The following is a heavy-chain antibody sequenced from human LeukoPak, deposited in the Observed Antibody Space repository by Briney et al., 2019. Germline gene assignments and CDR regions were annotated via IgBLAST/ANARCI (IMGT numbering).Heavy chain of an antibody. CDR3: ATGAKSGYEY. CDR2: IKSDERTT. CDR1: GFTFSAYW. D-gene: IGHD5-12*01. J-gene: IGHJ4*02. Sequence: GGSLRLSCAASGFTFSAYWMHWVRQVPGKGPVWVSFIKSDERTTNYADSVKGRFTISRDNARNTADLQMNNLRADDTAVYYCATGAKSGYEYWGQGTLVTVSS. V-gene: IGHV3-74*01.